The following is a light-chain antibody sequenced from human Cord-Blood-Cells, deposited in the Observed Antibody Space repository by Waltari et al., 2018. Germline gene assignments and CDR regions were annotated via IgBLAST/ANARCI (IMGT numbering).Light chain of an antibody. CDR1: SSDVGGYNY. V-gene: IGLV2-8*01. CDR3: SSYAGSNNFV. J-gene: IGLJ1*01. CDR2: EVS. Sequence: QSALTQPPSASGSPAQSVTISCTVTSSDVGGYNYVSWYQQHPGKAPKLMIYEVSKRPSGVPDRFSGSKSGNTASLTVSGLQAEDEADYYCSSYAGSNNFVFGTGTKVTVL.